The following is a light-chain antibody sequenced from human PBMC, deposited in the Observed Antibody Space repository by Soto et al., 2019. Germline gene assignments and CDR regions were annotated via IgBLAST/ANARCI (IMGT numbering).Light chain of an antibody. J-gene: IGKJ2*01. CDR2: LGS. CDR1: QSLLLSNGYNY. Sequence: DIVMTQSPLSLPVTPGEPASISCRSSQSLLLSNGYNYLDWYLQKPGQSPQLLIYLGSDRASGVPDRFSGSGSGTDFTLKISRVEAEDVGLYYCMQVLQAPYTFGQGTQL. CDR3: MQVLQAPYT. V-gene: IGKV2-28*01.